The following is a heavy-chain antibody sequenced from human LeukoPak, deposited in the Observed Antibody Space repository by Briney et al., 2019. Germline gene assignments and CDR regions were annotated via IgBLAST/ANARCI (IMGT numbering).Heavy chain of an antibody. CDR3: ARDRFYDNSGFRRLDF. CDR2: TYFRGTT. J-gene: IGHJ4*02. Sequence: PSETLSLTCNVSGGPISDFYWSWIRQPPGKGPEWIGYTYFRGTTNYNPSFKSRVTIPVDTSKNQFSLRLSSVTAADTAVYYCARDRFYDNSGFRRLDFWGQGVLVTVSS. D-gene: IGHD3-22*01. V-gene: IGHV4-59*01. CDR1: GGPISDFY.